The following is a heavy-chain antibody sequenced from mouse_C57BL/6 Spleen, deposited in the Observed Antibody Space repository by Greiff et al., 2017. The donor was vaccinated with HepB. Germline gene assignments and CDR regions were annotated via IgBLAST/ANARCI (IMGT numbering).Heavy chain of an antibody. V-gene: IGHV1-80*01. CDR2: IYPGDGDT. J-gene: IGHJ3*01. CDR1: GYAFSSYW. Sequence: VQGVESGAELVKPGASVKISCKASGYAFSSYWMNWVKQRPGKGLEWIGQIYPGDGDTNYNGKFKGKATLTADKSSSTAYMQLSSLTSEDSAVYFCAGVDGYGAWFAYWGQGTLVTVSA. D-gene: IGHD2-3*01. CDR3: AGVDGYGAWFAY.